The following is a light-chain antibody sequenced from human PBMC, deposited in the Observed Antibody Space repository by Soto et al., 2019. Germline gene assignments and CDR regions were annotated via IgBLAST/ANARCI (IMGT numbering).Light chain of an antibody. CDR2: SND. V-gene: IGLV1-44*01. CDR3: AAWDDSLNGYV. J-gene: IGLJ1*01. Sequence: QSVLTQPPSASGTPGQRVTISCSGSSSNIGSNSVNWYQQLPGTARKLLIYSNDRRPSGVPDRFSGSKSGTSASLAISGLQSEDEADYYCAAWDDSLNGYVFGTGTKLTVL. CDR1: SSNIGSNS.